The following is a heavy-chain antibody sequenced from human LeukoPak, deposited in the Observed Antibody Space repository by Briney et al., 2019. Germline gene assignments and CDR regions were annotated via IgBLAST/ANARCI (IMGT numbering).Heavy chain of an antibody. D-gene: IGHD1-26*01. CDR3: ARVQLSGSYHAAFDY. CDR2: INPNSGGT. V-gene: IGHV1-2*02. Sequence: ASVKVSCKASGYTFTGYYMHWVRQAPGHWLEWTGWINPNSGGTNYAQKFQGRVTMTRDTSISTAYMELSRLRSDDTAVYYCARVQLSGSYHAAFDYWGQGTLVTVSS. J-gene: IGHJ4*02. CDR1: GYTFTGYY.